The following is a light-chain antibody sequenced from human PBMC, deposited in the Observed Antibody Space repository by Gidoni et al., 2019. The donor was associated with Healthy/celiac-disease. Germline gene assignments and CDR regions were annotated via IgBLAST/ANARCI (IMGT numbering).Light chain of an antibody. V-gene: IGKV1-39*01. CDR1: QCISSY. J-gene: IGKJ4*01. CDR3: QQSDSTPLT. CDR2: AAS. Sequence: IPMTQSPSSLSASVGDIVTITCRASQCISSYLNWYQQKPGKAPKLLIYAASSLQSGVPSRFSGSGSGTDFTLTISSLQPEDFATYYCQQSDSTPLTFGGGTKVEIK.